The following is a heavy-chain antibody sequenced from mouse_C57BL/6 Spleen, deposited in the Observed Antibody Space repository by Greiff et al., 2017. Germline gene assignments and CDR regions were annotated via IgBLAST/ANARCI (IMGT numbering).Heavy chain of an antibody. J-gene: IGHJ2*01. V-gene: IGHV1-50*01. Sequence: QVQLQQPGAELVKPGASVKLSCKASGYTFTSYWMQWVKQRPGQGLEWIGEIDPSDSYTNYNQKFKGKATLTVDTSSSTAYMQLSSLTSEDSAVYYCARHHLDYWGQGTTLTVSS. CDR2: IDPSDSYT. CDR3: ARHHLDY. CDR1: GYTFTSYW.